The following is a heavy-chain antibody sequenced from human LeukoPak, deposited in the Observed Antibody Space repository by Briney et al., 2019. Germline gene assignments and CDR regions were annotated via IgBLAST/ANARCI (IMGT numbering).Heavy chain of an antibody. V-gene: IGHV4-4*07. J-gene: IGHJ5*02. CDR2: LYPSVST. CDR1: GGSISDSY. CDR3: ARSDCYGGNCYTFRFDR. D-gene: IGHD2-15*01. Sequence: PSETLSLTCTVSGGSISDSYWTWIRQPAGKGLEWIGRLYPSVSTSYNASLGSRVAMSADTSRNEIYLTLTSVTGADTAVYYCARSDCYGGNCYTFRFDRWGQGTEVLVSS.